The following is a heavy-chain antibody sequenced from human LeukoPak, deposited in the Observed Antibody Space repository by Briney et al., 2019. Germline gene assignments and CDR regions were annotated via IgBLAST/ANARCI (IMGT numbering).Heavy chain of an antibody. Sequence: GGSLRLSCAASGFTVSTNCMGWVRQAPGKGLDWVSVIYSGGGAYYADSVKDRFTIFRDTSKNTLYLQMNSLRPEDTAVYYCARGSSLAAAARGFDYWGQGTLVTVSS. J-gene: IGHJ4*02. CDR3: ARGSSLAAAARGFDY. CDR2: IYSGGGA. D-gene: IGHD6-25*01. CDR1: GFTVSTNC. V-gene: IGHV3-66*02.